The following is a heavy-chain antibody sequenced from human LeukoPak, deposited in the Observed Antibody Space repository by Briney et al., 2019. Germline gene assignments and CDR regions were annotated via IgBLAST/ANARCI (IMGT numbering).Heavy chain of an antibody. CDR2: IYSSGSA. J-gene: IGHJ3*02. V-gene: IGHV4-59*01. Sequence: SETLSLTCTVSGGSISSYYWSWIRQPPGKGLQWIGYIYSSGSATYNPSLESRVTISVDTSKSQFSLRLGSVTAADTAVYYCARLAYVDTAMDDAFDIWGQGTMVTVSS. CDR1: GGSISSYY. CDR3: ARLAYVDTAMDDAFDI. D-gene: IGHD5-18*01.